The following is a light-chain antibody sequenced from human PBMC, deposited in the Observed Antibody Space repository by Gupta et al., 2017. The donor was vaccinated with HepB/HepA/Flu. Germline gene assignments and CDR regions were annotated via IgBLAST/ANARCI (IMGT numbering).Light chain of an antibody. Sequence: DIQVTQSPPTLSASVRDRITITCRARQTIDMWVAWYQQKGGKAPRLLMYKASNLETGVQRRFSGSASGAEFTFSIHSLQAEDVVTYFCQQNNYYPFTFGGGTQL. J-gene: IGKJ5*01. CDR3: QQNNYYPFT. V-gene: IGKV1-5*03. CDR1: QTIDMW. CDR2: KAS.